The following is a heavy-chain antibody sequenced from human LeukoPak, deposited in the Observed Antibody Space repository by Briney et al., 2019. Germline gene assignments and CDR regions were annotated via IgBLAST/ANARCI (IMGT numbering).Heavy chain of an antibody. D-gene: IGHD2-15*01. V-gene: IGHV3-7*01. CDR1: GFTFSNYW. J-gene: IGHJ1*01. Sequence: GWSLRLSCTASGFTFSNYWMGWVRQAPGKGLEWAANIKEDGTTIYYADSVKGRFTISRDNSKNTLYLQMNSLRAEDTAVYYCARDSGYCSGGSCYLAEYFQHWGQGTLVTVSS. CDR2: IKEDGTTI. CDR3: ARDSGYCSGGSCYLAEYFQH.